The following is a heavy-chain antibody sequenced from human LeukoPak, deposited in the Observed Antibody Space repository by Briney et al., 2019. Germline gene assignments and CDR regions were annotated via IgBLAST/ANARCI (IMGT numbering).Heavy chain of an antibody. V-gene: IGHV3-74*01. D-gene: IGHD1-26*01. CDR3: TSDFQYSGSYGTFDM. CDR1: GFTFANYW. J-gene: IGHJ3*02. CDR2: IKSDGSET. Sequence: GGSLRLPCVASGFTFANYWMHWVRQAPGKGLVWVSRIKSDGSETTYADSVKGRFAISRDNAKNTLYLQMNSLRAEDTAVYYCTSDFQYSGSYGTFDMWGQGTMVTVSS.